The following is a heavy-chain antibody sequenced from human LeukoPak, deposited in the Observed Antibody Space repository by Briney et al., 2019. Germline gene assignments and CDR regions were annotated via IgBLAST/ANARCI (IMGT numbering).Heavy chain of an antibody. CDR3: ARQRRFGEPWYFDY. CDR2: IYHSGHT. D-gene: IGHD3-10*01. CDR1: GGSITIISYY. J-gene: IGHJ4*02. V-gene: IGHV4-39*01. Sequence: SETLSLTCTVSGGSITIISYYWGWVRQPPGKGLEWIGSIYHSGHTYYNPSLKSRVTIFVDTSQNQFSLKLSSVTAADTDVYYCARQRRFGEPWYFDYWGQGVLVTVSS.